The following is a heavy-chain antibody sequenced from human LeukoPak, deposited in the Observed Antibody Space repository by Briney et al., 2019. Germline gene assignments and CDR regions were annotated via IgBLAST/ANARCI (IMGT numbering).Heavy chain of an antibody. J-gene: IGHJ4*02. V-gene: IGHV1-18*01. CDR1: GYTFTSYG. CDR2: ISAYNGNT. D-gene: IGHD3-3*01. CDR3: ASGPITIFGVAESFDY. Sequence: ASVKVSCKASGYTFTSYGISWVRQAPGQGLEWMGWISAYNGNTNYAQKLQGRVTMTTDTSTSTAYMELRSLRSDDTAVYYCASGPITIFGVAESFDYWGQGTLVTVSS.